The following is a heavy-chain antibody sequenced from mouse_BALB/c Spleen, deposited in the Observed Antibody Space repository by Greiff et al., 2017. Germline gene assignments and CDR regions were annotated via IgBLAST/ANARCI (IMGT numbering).Heavy chain of an antibody. V-gene: IGHV1S137*01. CDR2: ISTYYGDA. D-gene: IGHD2-4*01. Sequence: VQVVESGAELVRPGVSVKISCKGSGYTFTDYAMHWVKQSHAKSLEWIGVISTYYGDASYNQKFKGKATMTVDKSSSTAYMELARLTSEDSAIYYCARGMITTLYYYAMDYWGQGTSVTVSS. J-gene: IGHJ4*01. CDR3: ARGMITTLYYYAMDY. CDR1: GYTFTDYA.